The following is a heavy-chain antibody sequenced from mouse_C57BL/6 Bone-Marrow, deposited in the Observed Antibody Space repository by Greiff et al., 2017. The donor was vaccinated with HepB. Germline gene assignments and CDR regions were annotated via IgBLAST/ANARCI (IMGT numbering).Heavy chain of an antibody. CDR3: ARDPQIYYGYGRAMDY. V-gene: IGHV3-6*01. Sequence: EVKLQESGPGLVKPSQSLSLTCSVTGYSITSGYYWNWIRQFPGNKLEWMGYISYDGSYNYNPSLKNRISITRDTSKNQFFLKLNSVTTEDTATYYCARDPQIYYGYGRAMDYWGQGTSVTVSS. J-gene: IGHJ4*01. D-gene: IGHD2-2*01. CDR2: ISYDGSY. CDR1: GYSITSGYY.